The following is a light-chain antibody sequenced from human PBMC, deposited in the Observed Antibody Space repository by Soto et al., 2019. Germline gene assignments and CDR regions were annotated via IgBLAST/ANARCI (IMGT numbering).Light chain of an antibody. Sequence: QSVLTQPASVSGSPGQSITISCTGTSSDVGGYNYVSWYQQYPGKAPKLMIYHVSNRPSGDSNRFSGSKSGNSPSLPFFGFRPEEEGVFYCSSYTTTSTNVLGIGT. V-gene: IGLV2-14*01. CDR2: HVS. CDR1: SSDVGGYNY. J-gene: IGLJ6*01. CDR3: SSYTTTSTNV.